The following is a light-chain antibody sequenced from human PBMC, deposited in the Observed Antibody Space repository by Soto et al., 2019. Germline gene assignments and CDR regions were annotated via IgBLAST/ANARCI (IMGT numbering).Light chain of an antibody. J-gene: IGKJ1*01. V-gene: IGKV1-9*01. CDR3: QQYNSYSRT. CDR1: RAITNN. CDR2: QES. Sequence: DIQLTQSPVFLSASVGDRVTITCRGSRAITNNLAWYQQKPVRPPRLLIYQESTLQSGVPSRFSGSKSGTQFTLTISSLQPDDFATYYCQQYNSYSRTFGQWTKVDIK.